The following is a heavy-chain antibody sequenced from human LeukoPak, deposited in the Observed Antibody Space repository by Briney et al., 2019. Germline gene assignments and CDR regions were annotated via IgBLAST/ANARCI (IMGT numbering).Heavy chain of an antibody. J-gene: IGHJ4*02. D-gene: IGHD1-1*01. Sequence: KPSETLSLTCTVSGGSISSYYWSRIRQPPGKGLEWIGYIYYSGSTYYNPSLKSRVTISVDTSKNLFSLKLSSVTAADTAVYYCARVQRPLDGADYWGQGTLVTVSS. CDR1: GGSISSYY. CDR3: ARVQRPLDGADY. CDR2: IYYSGST. V-gene: IGHV4-59*01.